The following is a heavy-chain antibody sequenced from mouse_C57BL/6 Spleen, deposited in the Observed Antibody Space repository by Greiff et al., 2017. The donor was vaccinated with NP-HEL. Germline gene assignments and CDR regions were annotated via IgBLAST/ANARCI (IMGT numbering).Heavy chain of an antibody. CDR2: IDPSDSEP. V-gene: IGHV1-52*01. CDR1: GYTFTSYW. D-gene: IGHD2-4*01. CDR3: ARREDYDGAMDY. Sequence: VQLQQPGAELVRPGSSVKLSCKASGYTFTSYWLHWVKQRPIQGLEWIGNIDPSDSEPHYNQKFKDKATLTVDKSSSTAYMQLSSLTSEDSAVYYCARREDYDGAMDYWGQGTSVTVSS. J-gene: IGHJ4*01.